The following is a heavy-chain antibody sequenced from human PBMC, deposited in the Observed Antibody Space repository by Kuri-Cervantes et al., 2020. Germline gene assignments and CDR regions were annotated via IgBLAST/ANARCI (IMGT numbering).Heavy chain of an antibody. D-gene: IGHD4-17*01. CDR1: GYTFTSYA. CDR3: ARTTVRTGYFQH. V-gene: IGHV1-3*01. Sequence: ASLKVSCKASGYTFTSYAMHWVRQAPGQRLEWMGWINAGNGNTKYSQKFQGRVTITRDTSASTAYMELSSLRSEDTAVYYCARTTVRTGYFQHWGQGTLVTVSS. CDR2: INAGNGNT. J-gene: IGHJ1*01.